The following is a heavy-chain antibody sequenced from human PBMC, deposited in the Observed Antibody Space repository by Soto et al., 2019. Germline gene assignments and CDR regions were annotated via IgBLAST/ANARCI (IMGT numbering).Heavy chain of an antibody. CDR3: ARGEYYDFWSGYYSTDYYYYGMDV. V-gene: IGHV3-74*01. CDR1: GFTFSSYW. CDR2: INSDGSST. Sequence: VQLVESGGGLVQPGGSLRLSCAASGFTFSSYWMHWVRQAPGKGLVWVSRINSDGSSTSYADSVKGRFTISRDNAKNTLYLQMNSLRAEDTAVYYCARGEYYDFWSGYYSTDYYYYGMDVWGQGTTVTVSS. J-gene: IGHJ6*02. D-gene: IGHD3-3*01.